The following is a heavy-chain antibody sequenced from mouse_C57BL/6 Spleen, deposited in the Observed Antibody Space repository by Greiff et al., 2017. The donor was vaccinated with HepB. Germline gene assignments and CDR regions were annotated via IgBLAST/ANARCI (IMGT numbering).Heavy chain of an antibody. CDR3: ARQHGFAY. CDR2: IHPNSGST. D-gene: IGHD1-2*01. J-gene: IGHJ3*01. CDR1: GYTFTSYW. V-gene: IGHV1-64*01. Sequence: QVQLQQPGAELVKPGASVKLSCKASGYTFTSYWMHWVRQRPGQGLEWIGMIHPNSGSTNYNEKFKSKATLTVDKSSSTTYMQLSTLTSEYSAVYYCARQHGFAYWGQGTLVTVSA.